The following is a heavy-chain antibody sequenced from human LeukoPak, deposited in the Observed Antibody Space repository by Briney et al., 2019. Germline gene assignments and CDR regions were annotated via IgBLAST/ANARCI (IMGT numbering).Heavy chain of an antibody. V-gene: IGHV1-69*01. CDR3: ARASITIFGVVIRRTKNYYYYMDV. CDR2: IIPIFGTA. Sequence: SVKVSCKASGGTFSSYAISWVRQAPGQGLEGMGGIIPIFGTAYYAHKFQGRVTITADESTSTAYMELSSLRSEDTAVYYCARASITIFGVVIRRTKNYYYYMDVWGKGTTVTVSS. J-gene: IGHJ6*03. D-gene: IGHD3-3*01. CDR1: GGTFSSYA.